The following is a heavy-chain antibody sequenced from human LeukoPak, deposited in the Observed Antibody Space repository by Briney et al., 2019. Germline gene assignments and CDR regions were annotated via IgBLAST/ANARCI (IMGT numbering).Heavy chain of an antibody. V-gene: IGHV3-30*18. CDR2: ISDDGRRK. J-gene: IGHJ4*02. CDR3: AKRPSDYGDYVSYFDY. D-gene: IGHD4-17*01. CDR1: GFSFISYG. Sequence: PGRSLRLSCAASGFSFISYGMHGVRQAPGNGLDWVGVISDDGRRKDYADSVKGRFTISRDNSKDTLYLQMNSLRAEDPAVYYCAKRPSDYGDYVSYFDYWGQGTLVTVSS.